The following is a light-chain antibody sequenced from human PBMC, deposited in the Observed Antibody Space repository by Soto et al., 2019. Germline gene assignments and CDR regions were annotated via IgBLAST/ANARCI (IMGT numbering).Light chain of an antibody. CDR2: GAS. CDR3: LHRMNWPLT. Sequence: EIVITQSPGTVSVSPGERATLSCRASQSVSSKLAWYQQKTGQAPGLIIYGASTRATGIPARFSRSGSETDFTLTIRSLEPEDCGVYDGLHRMNWPLTGGRVTRLEIK. V-gene: IGKV3-15*01. J-gene: IGKJ5*01. CDR1: QSVSSK.